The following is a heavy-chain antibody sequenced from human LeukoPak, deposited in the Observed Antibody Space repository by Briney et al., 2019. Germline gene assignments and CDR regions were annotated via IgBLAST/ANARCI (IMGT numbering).Heavy chain of an antibody. D-gene: IGHD6-19*01. CDR2: INTDGSST. Sequence: PGGSLRPSCAASGFTFTNNWMHWVRQAPGKGLVWVSRINTDGSSTSYADSVKGRFTISRDNAKNTLYLQMNSLRAEDTAVYYCARILSGWIDCWGQGTLVTVSS. CDR1: GFTFTNNW. J-gene: IGHJ4*02. V-gene: IGHV3-74*01. CDR3: ARILSGWIDC.